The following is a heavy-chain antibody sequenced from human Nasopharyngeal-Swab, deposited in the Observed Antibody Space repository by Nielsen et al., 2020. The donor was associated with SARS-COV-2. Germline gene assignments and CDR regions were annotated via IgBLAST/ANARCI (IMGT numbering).Heavy chain of an antibody. J-gene: IGHJ2*01. CDR3: VREGVRYLEWLLPSYWHFDL. Sequence: ASVKVSCKASGYTFTSYYMHWVRQAPGQGLEWMGIINPSGGSTSYAQKFQGRVTMTRDTSISTAYMELSRLRSDDTAVYYCVREGVRYLEWLLPSYWHFDLWGRGTLVTVSS. D-gene: IGHD3-3*01. V-gene: IGHV1-46*01. CDR1: GYTFTSYY. CDR2: INPSGGST.